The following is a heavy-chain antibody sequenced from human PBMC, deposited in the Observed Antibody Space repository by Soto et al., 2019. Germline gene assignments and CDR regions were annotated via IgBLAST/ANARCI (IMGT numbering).Heavy chain of an antibody. V-gene: IGHV3-21*01. D-gene: IGHD5-12*01. CDR2: ISSSSSYI. Sequence: GGSLRLSCAASGFTFSSYSMNWVRQAPGKGLEWVSSISSSSSYIYYADSVKGRFTISRDNAKNSLYLQMNSLRAEDTAVYYCARDPEGYSGYDSPWGQGTLVTVSS. J-gene: IGHJ5*02. CDR1: GFTFSSYS. CDR3: ARDPEGYSGYDSP.